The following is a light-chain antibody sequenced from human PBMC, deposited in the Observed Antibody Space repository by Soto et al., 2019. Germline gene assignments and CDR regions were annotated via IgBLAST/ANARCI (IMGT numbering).Light chain of an antibody. J-gene: IGKJ4*01. CDR1: QSIFYSSNNKNY. CDR3: QQYSAIPVT. V-gene: IGKV4-1*01. CDR2: WAS. Sequence: DIVMTQSPDSLAVSLGERATIHCKSSQSIFYSSNNKNYLAWYQQKPGQPPKLLISWASTRASGVADRFSGSGSGTDFTLTISSLQTDDVAVYYCQQYSAIPVTFGGGTKVQIK.